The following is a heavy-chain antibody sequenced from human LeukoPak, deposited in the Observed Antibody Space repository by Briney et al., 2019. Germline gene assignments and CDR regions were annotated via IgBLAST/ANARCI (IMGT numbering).Heavy chain of an antibody. CDR2: INHSGST. Sequence: PSETLSLTCAVYGGSFSGYYWSWIRQPPGKGLEWIGEINHSGSTNYNPSLKSRVTISVDTSKNQFSLKLSSVTAADTAVYYCARRPTYYYYGMDVWGQGTTVTVSS. V-gene: IGHV4-34*01. J-gene: IGHJ6*02. CDR1: GGSFSGYY. CDR3: ARRPTYYYYGMDV.